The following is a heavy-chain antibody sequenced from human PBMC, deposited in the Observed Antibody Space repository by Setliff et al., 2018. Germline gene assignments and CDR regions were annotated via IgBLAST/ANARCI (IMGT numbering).Heavy chain of an antibody. CDR3: VREGYSEYFQD. J-gene: IGHJ1*01. CDR2: ISYSGIT. Sequence: SETLSLTCNVSGASVGSHYWDWIRQPPGKGLEWIGFISYSGITTYNVSLKSRVSISVDTSKNQLSLTLSSVTAADTAVYYCVREGYSEYFQDWGRGTLVTVSS. V-gene: IGHV4-59*02. D-gene: IGHD1-1*01. CDR1: GASVGSHY.